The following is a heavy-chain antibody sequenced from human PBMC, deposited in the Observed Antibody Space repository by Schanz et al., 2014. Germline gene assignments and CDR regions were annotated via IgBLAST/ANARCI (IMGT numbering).Heavy chain of an antibody. Sequence: EVQLVESGGGLVKPGGFLRLSCAASGFTFSDAWMSWVRQAPGKGLEWVSAISGSGGSTYYADSVKGRFTISRDNSKNTLYLQMNSLRAEDTAVYYCARPALWFGDNCFDPWGQGTLVTVSS. V-gene: IGHV3-23*04. CDR3: ARPALWFGDNCFDP. CDR2: ISGSGGST. CDR1: GFTFSDAW. J-gene: IGHJ5*02. D-gene: IGHD3-10*01.